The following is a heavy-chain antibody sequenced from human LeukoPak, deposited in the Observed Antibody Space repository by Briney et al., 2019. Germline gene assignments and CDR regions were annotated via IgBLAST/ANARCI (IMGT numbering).Heavy chain of an antibody. D-gene: IGHD4-17*01. J-gene: IGHJ4*02. CDR1: GFTFSDYY. CDR2: ITNSGSTG. Sequence: PGGSLRLSCAASGFTFSDYYMSWIRQAPGKGLEWGSYITNSGSTGYYADSVKGRFTISRDNAKNSLYLQMNSLRVEDTAVYYCGRGHYGIDYWGQGTLVTVSS. CDR3: GRGHYGIDY. V-gene: IGHV3-11*01.